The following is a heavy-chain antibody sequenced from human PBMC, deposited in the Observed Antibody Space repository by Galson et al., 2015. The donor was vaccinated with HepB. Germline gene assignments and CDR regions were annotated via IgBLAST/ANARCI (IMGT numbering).Heavy chain of an antibody. CDR1: GFTVSSNY. D-gene: IGHD1-26*01. V-gene: IGHV3-66*01. CDR3: AKDGKVGTTYAEHFQH. CDR2: IYSGGST. J-gene: IGHJ1*01. Sequence: SLRLSCAASGFTVSSNYMSWVRQAPGKGLEWVSVIYSGGSTYYADSVKGRFTISRDNSKNTLYLQMNSLRAEDTAVYYCAKDGKVGTTYAEHFQHWGQGTPVTVSS.